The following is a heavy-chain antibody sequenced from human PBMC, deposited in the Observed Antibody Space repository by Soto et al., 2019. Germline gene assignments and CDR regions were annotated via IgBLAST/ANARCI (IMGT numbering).Heavy chain of an antibody. CDR2: IVVGSGNT. CDR3: AAPYGPDYYYYGMDV. J-gene: IGHJ6*02. D-gene: IGHD2-21*01. Sequence: SVKVSCKGSGFTFTSSAVQWVRQARGQRLEWIGWIVVGSGNTNYAQKFQERVTITRDMSTSTAYMELSSLRSEDTAVYYCAAPYGPDYYYYGMDVWGQGTTVTVSS. CDR1: GFTFTSSA. V-gene: IGHV1-58*01.